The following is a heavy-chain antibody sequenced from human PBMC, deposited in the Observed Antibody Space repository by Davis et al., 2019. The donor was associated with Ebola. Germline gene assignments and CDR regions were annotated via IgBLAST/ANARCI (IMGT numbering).Heavy chain of an antibody. V-gene: IGHV3-23*03. CDR2: IYNGGYT. CDR3: AREQPCGGSCYSFLDS. J-gene: IGHJ4*02. Sequence: GESLKISCAASGFSFSNCAMSWVRQAPGKGLEWVSVIYNGGYTSYADSVKGRFTISRDNSKNTLYLQMNSLRAEDTAVYYCAREQPCGGSCYSFLDSWGQGTLVTVSS. D-gene: IGHD2-15*01. CDR1: GFSFSNCA.